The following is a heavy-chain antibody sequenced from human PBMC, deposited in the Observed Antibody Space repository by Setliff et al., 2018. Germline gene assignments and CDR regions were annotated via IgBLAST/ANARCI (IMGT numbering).Heavy chain of an antibody. D-gene: IGHD2-15*01. CDR2: IIPILGIA. Sequence: ASVKVSCKASGGTFSSYAISWVRQAPGQGLEWMGRIIPILGIANYAQKFQGRVTITADKSTSTAYMELSSLRSEDTAVYYCARALVVAAASDIWGQGTMVTVSS. J-gene: IGHJ3*02. CDR1: GGTFSSYA. V-gene: IGHV1-69*04. CDR3: ARALVVAAASDI.